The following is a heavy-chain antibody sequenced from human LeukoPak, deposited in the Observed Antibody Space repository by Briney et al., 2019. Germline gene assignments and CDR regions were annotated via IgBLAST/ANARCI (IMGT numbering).Heavy chain of an antibody. CDR2: ISSSGSTI. CDR3: ARHWNYGSGSYLQPDAFDI. Sequence: GGSLRLSCAASGFTFSSYEMNWVRQAPGKGLEWVSYISSSGSTIYYADSVKGRFTISRDNAKNSLYLQMNSLRAEDTAVYYCARHWNYGSGSYLQPDAFDIWGQGTMVTVSS. D-gene: IGHD3-10*01. J-gene: IGHJ3*02. V-gene: IGHV3-48*03. CDR1: GFTFSSYE.